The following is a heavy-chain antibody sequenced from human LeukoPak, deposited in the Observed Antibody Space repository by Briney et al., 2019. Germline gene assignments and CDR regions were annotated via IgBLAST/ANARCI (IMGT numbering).Heavy chain of an antibody. Sequence: GASLKISCQGLGYSFTSYWIGWVRQMPGKGMEWMGVIYPGDSRVRYSPSFQGQVTISVDKSTRTAYLQWVSLKASDTAMYYCACRDLSSTWSFPWGQGTLVTVSS. CDR1: GYSFTSYW. V-gene: IGHV5-51*01. CDR2: IYPGDSRV. D-gene: IGHD6-13*01. CDR3: ACRDLSSTWSFP. J-gene: IGHJ5*02.